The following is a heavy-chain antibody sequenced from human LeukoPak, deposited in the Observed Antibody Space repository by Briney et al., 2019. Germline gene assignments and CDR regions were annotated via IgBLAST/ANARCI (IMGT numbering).Heavy chain of an antibody. Sequence: SETLSLTCTVSGGSISSGGYYWSWIRQPPGKGLEWIGSIYYSGSTYYNPSLKSRVTISVDTSKNQFSLKLSSVTAADTAVYYCARHRLLSSSSWYDYWGQGTLVTVSS. CDR1: GGSISSGGYY. D-gene: IGHD6-13*01. J-gene: IGHJ4*02. V-gene: IGHV4-39*01. CDR2: IYYSGST. CDR3: ARHRLLSSSSWYDY.